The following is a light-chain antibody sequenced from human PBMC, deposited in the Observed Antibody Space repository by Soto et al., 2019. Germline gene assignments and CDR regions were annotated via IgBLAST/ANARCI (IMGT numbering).Light chain of an antibody. CDR2: EVS. Sequence: QSALTQPASVSGSPGQSITISCTGTSSDVGGYNSVCWYQQHPGKVPKLLIYEVSNRPSGVSARFSGSKSGNTASLTISGLQAEDDAAYYCCCYFRGNSVVFGAGTKLTVL. CDR1: SSDVGGYNS. V-gene: IGLV2-14*01. J-gene: IGLJ2*01. CDR3: CCYFRGNSVV.